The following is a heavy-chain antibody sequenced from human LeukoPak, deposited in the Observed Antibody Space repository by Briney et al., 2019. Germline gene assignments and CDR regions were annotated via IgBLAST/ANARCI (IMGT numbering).Heavy chain of an antibody. V-gene: IGHV3-49*04. D-gene: IGHD1-26*01. Sequence: PGGTLRLPCAASGFTFSSYGMTWVRQAPGKGLEWVGFIRSKAYGGTTEYAASVKGRFTISRDDSKSIAYLQMNSLKTEDTAVYHCASRSGRQWLPYFDYWGQGTLVTVSS. J-gene: IGHJ4*02. CDR3: ASRSGRQWLPYFDY. CDR1: GFTFSSYG. CDR2: IRSKAYGGTT.